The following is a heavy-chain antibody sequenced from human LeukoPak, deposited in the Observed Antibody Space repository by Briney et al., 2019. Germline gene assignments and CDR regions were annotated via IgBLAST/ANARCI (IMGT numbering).Heavy chain of an antibody. V-gene: IGHV3-23*01. CDR2: IYENGGTS. CDR1: GFTFRSHA. D-gene: IGHD2-21*01. CDR3: AKDFRIGYSAHFDY. Sequence: GSLRLSCVGSGFTFRSHAMSWVRQAPEKGLEFVSGIYENGGTSYYADSVKGRFSISRDNSKNTLYLQMDSLRGEDTAVYYCAKDFRIGYSAHFDYWGQGALVTVSS. J-gene: IGHJ4*02.